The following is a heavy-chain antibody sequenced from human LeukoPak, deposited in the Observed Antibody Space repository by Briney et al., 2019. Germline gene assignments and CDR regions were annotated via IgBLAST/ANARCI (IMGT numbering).Heavy chain of an antibody. CDR2: INPSSGIA. J-gene: IGHJ4*02. D-gene: IGHD6-13*01. Sequence: ASVKVSCKASGYTFTDYYMHWVRQAPGQGLEWMGLINPSSGIANYAQRFQGRVTMTRDTSISTPYMAMSRLTPDYTAMYYWARGNARSWYFLFWGQGTLVTVSS. V-gene: IGHV1-2*06. CDR3: ARGNARSWYFLF. CDR1: GYTFTDYY.